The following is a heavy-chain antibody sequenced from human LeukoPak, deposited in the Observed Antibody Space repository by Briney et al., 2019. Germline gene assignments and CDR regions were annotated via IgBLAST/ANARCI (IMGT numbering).Heavy chain of an antibody. CDR1: GYSISSGYY. D-gene: IGHD1-14*01. CDR2: IFHSGST. J-gene: IGHJ4*02. Sequence: PSETLSLTCTVSGYSISSGYYWGWIRQPPGKGLEWIGYIFHSGSTNYNPSLKSRVTISVDTSKNQFSLRLTSVTAADTAVYYCVRTNPWDLTYYFDYWGQGTLVTVSS. V-gene: IGHV4-38-2*02. CDR3: VRTNPWDLTYYFDY.